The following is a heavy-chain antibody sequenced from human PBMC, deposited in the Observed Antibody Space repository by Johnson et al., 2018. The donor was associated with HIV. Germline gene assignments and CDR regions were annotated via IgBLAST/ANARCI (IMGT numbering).Heavy chain of an antibody. Sequence: QVQLVESGGGLVKPGGSLRLSCAASGFTFSDYYMVWIRQAPGKGLEWLSYISSSGSTIYYADSVKGRFTISRDNAKNSLILQMNSLRDEDTAVYYCARRTVTALFDIWGQGTLVTVSS. J-gene: IGHJ3*02. CDR2: ISSSGSTI. CDR3: ARRTVTALFDI. V-gene: IGHV3-11*04. D-gene: IGHD4-17*01. CDR1: GFTFSDYY.